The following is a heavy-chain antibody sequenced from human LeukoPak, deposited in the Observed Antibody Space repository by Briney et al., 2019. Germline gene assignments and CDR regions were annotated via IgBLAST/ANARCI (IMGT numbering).Heavy chain of an antibody. CDR1: GFTFSSYS. Sequence: GGSLRLSCAASGFTFSSYSMNWVRQAPGKGLEWVSSISSSSSYIYYADSVKGRFTISRDNSKNTLYLQMNSLRAEDTAVYYCARVFRLGTRWVVAPFDYWGQGTLVTVSS. D-gene: IGHD2-15*01. CDR3: ARVFRLGTRWVVAPFDY. CDR2: ISSSSSYI. V-gene: IGHV3-21*01. J-gene: IGHJ4*02.